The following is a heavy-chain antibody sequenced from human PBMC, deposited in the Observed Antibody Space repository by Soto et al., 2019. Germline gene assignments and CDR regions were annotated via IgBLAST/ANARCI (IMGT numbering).Heavy chain of an antibody. CDR3: ARGARYCSGGSCSSFDY. V-gene: IGHV1-69*01. CDR1: GGTFSSYA. CDR2: IIPIFGTA. D-gene: IGHD2-15*01. J-gene: IGHJ4*02. Sequence: QVQLVQSGAEVKKPGSSVKVSCKASGGTFSSYAISWVRQAPGQGLEWMGGIIPIFGTANYAQKFQGRVTITADESTSIAYMELSSLRSEDTAVYYCARGARYCSGGSCSSFDYWGQGTLVTVSS.